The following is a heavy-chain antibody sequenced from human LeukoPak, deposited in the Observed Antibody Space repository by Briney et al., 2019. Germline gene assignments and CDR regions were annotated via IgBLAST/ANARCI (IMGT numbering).Heavy chain of an antibody. CDR1: GFPFSASA. CDR2: ILSTGTT. J-gene: IGHJ5*02. CDR3: ATVKYEYGDPVGWFDP. Sequence: GRSLRLSCAASGFPFSASAMTWVRQAPGKGLEWVSHILSTGTTYYADSMRGRFTISRDNSKNTLYLLMTSLRADDTAVYYCATVKYEYGDPVGWFDPWGQGTLVTVSS. D-gene: IGHD4-17*01. V-gene: IGHV3-23*01.